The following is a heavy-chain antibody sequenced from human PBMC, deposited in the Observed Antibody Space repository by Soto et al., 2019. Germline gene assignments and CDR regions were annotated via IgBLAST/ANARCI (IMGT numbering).Heavy chain of an antibody. V-gene: IGHV3-33*01. D-gene: IGHD5-12*01. Sequence: QVQLVESGGGVVQPGRSLRLSCAASGFTFSSYGMHWVRQAPGKGLEWVAVIWYDGSNKYYADSVKGRFTISRDNSKNSLYLQMNSLRVEDTAVYYGARDLGVDIVATMGYWGHVTLVTVAS. J-gene: IGHJ4*01. CDR3: ARDLGVDIVATMGY. CDR1: GFTFSSYG. CDR2: IWYDGSNK.